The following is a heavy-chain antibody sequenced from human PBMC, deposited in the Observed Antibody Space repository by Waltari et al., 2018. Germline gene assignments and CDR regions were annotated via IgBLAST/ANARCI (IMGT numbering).Heavy chain of an antibody. J-gene: IGHJ3*02. CDR3: ARGGYWDDAFDI. D-gene: IGHD2-15*01. CDR2: IIPILGIA. V-gene: IGHV1-69*04. CDR1: GGTFSSYA. Sequence: QVQLVQSGAEVKKPGSSVKVSCKASGGTFSSYAISWVRQAPGQGLEWMGGIIPILGIANYAQKVQGRVTITADESTSTAYMELSSLRSEDTAVYYSARGGYWDDAFDIWGQGTMVTVSS.